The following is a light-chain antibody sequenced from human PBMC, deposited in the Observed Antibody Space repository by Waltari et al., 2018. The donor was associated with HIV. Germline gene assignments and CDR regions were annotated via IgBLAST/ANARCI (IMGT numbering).Light chain of an antibody. V-gene: IGLV2-14*01. Sequence: QSALTQPASVSGSPGPSITISCTGTSSAVGGYNYFSLYQQHPGKAPKLMIYEVSNRPSGVSNRFSGSKSGNTASLTISGLQAEDEADYYCSSYTSSSTLVVFGGGTKVTVL. CDR3: SSYTSSSTLVV. CDR2: EVS. J-gene: IGLJ2*01. CDR1: SSAVGGYNY.